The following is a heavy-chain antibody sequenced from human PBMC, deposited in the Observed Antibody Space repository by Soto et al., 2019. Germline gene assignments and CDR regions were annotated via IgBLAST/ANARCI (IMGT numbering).Heavy chain of an antibody. Sequence: SVKVSCKASGGTFSSYTISWVRQAPGQGLEWMGRIIPILGIANYAQKFQGRVTITADKSTSTAYMELSSLRSEDTAVYYCATLRGYSGYDYSDFDYWGQGTLVTVSS. CDR2: IIPILGIA. D-gene: IGHD5-12*01. CDR1: GGTFSSYT. J-gene: IGHJ4*02. CDR3: ATLRGYSGYDYSDFDY. V-gene: IGHV1-69*02.